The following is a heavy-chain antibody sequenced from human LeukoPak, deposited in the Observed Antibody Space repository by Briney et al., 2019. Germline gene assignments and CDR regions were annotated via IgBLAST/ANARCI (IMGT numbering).Heavy chain of an antibody. J-gene: IGHJ5*02. CDR3: ARGLPINWFDP. CDR2: ISAYNGNT. Sequence: ASVKVSCKASGYTFTSYGISWVRQAPGQGLEWMGWISAYNGNTNYAQKLQGRVTMTRNTSISTAYMELSSLRSEDTAVYYCARGLPINWFDPWGQGTLVTVSS. CDR1: GYTFTSYG. V-gene: IGHV1-18*01. D-gene: IGHD2-2*02.